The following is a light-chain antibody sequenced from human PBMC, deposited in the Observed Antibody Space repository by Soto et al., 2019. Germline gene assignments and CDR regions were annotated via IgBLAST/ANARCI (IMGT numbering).Light chain of an antibody. CDR3: HQYDSSPLT. CDR2: GAS. CDR1: QMFSSSY. J-gene: IGKJ4*01. Sequence: EIVLTQSPGTLSLSPGERATPSGRASQMFSSSYLAWYQQKPGQAPRLLIYGASSRATGIPDRFSGSGSGTDFTLTISRLEPEDFAVYYCHQYDSSPLTFGGGTKVEIK. V-gene: IGKV3-20*01.